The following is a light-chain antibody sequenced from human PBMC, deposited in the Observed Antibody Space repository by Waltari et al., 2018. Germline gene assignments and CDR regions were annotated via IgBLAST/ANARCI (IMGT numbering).Light chain of an antibody. J-gene: IGLJ1*01. CDR3: SSYTTSSAPGV. CDR2: EVS. CDR1: DSDVGAYDF. Sequence: QSALTQPASVSGSPGQSITISCSGTDSDVGAYDFVSWYQQHPGKAPHLIIYEVSNRPSGISTRFSASKSGNTVSLTISGLQAEDEADYYCSSYTTSSAPGVFGTGTRVTVL. V-gene: IGLV2-14*01.